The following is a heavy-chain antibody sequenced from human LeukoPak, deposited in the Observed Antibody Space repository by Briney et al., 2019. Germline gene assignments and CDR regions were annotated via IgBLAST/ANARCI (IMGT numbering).Heavy chain of an antibody. D-gene: IGHD2-15*01. CDR2: IYYSGST. CDR3: ARAVLGGSYPIDY. Sequence: SETLSLTRTVSGGSISSGGYYWSWIRQHPGKGLEWIGYIYYSGSTYYNPSLKSRVTISVDTSKNQFSLKLSSVTAADTAVYYCARAVLGGSYPIDYWGQGTLVTASS. V-gene: IGHV4-31*03. J-gene: IGHJ4*02. CDR1: GGSISSGGYY.